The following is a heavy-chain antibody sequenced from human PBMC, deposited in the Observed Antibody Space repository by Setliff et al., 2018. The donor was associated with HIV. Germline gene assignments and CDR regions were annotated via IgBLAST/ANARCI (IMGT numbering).Heavy chain of an antibody. J-gene: IGHJ4*02. CDR3: AKVLRGGEELGMRSPWMDY. CDR1: GFTFSSYG. CDR2: IRYDGSKK. Sequence: HPGGSLRLSCAVSGFTFSSYGMHWVRQAPGKGLEWVTFIRYDGSKKYYADSVKGRFTISRDSSKNTLYLQMNSLRDEDTAVYYCAKVLRGGEELGMRSPWMDYWGQGTLVTVSS. V-gene: IGHV3-30*02. D-gene: IGHD7-27*01.